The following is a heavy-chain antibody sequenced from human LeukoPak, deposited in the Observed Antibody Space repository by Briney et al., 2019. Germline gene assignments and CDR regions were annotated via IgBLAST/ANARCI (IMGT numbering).Heavy chain of an antibody. CDR3: ARDGAGGAFDI. CDR2: IYHSGST. CDR1: GFTFSDYE. Sequence: LRLSCAASGFTFSDYEMNWVRQPPGKGLEWIGSIYHSGSTYYNPSLKSRVTISVDTSKNQFSLKLSSVTAADTAVYYCARDGAGGAFDIWGQGTMVTVSS. D-gene: IGHD1-26*01. V-gene: IGHV4-38-2*02. J-gene: IGHJ3*02.